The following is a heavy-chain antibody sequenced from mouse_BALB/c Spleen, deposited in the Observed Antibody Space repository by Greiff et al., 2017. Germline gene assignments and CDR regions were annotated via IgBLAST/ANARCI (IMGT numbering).Heavy chain of an antibody. D-gene: IGHD1-1*01. Sequence: DVQLVESGGGLVQPGGSLRLSCATSGFTFTDYYMSWVRQPPGKALEWLGFIRNKANGYTTEYSASVMGRFTISRDNSQSILYLQMNTLRAEDSATYYCARAFYYSRAVYFDYWGQGTTLTVSS. V-gene: IGHV7-3*02. CDR3: ARAFYYSRAVYFDY. J-gene: IGHJ2*01. CDR1: GFTFTDYY. CDR2: IRNKANGYTT.